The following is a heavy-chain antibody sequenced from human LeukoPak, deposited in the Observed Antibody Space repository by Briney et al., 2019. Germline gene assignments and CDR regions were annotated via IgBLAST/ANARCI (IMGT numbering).Heavy chain of an antibody. J-gene: IGHJ4*02. D-gene: IGHD3-22*01. V-gene: IGHV5-51*01. Sequence: GESLKISCKGSGYSFTSYWIGWVRQLPGKGLGWIGIFYPGDSDTRYSPSFQGQVPISADKSISTAYLQWSSLKASDAAMYYCARPYDSNDIVVHYWGQGTLVTVSS. CDR3: ARPYDSNDIVVHY. CDR2: FYPGDSDT. CDR1: GYSFTSYW.